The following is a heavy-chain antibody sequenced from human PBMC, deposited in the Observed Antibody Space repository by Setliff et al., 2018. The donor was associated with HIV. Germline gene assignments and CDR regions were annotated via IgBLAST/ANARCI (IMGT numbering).Heavy chain of an antibody. D-gene: IGHD3-22*01. Sequence: SETLSLTCAVYGGTFSGHYWSWIRQPPGQWLDWIGGIHLSGNTYYNPSLQSRFTISVDTSKNQFSLNLSSVTAADTAVYYCASLPPLYDCSGYYFDYWGQGTLVTVSS. V-gene: IGHV4-34*08. J-gene: IGHJ4*02. CDR2: IHLSGNT. CDR1: GGTFSGHY. CDR3: ASLPPLYDCSGYYFDY.